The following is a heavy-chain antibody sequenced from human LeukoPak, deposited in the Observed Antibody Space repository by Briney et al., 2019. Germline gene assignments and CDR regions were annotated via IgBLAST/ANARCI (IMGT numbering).Heavy chain of an antibody. V-gene: IGHV3-7*01. D-gene: IGHD2/OR15-2a*01. Sequence: PGGSLRLSCAASGFTFNNYWMNWVRQAPGKGLEWVANINGDGSESHSVDSVKGRFTISRDNAKSSLYLQMNSLRGEDTAVYYCARKGGIYCNDGCFHDAFDIWGQGTTVTVSS. CDR1: GFTFNNYW. J-gene: IGHJ3*02. CDR3: ARKGGIYCNDGCFHDAFDI. CDR2: INGDGSES.